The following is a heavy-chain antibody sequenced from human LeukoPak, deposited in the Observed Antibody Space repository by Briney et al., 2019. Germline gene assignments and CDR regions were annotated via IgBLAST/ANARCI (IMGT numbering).Heavy chain of an antibody. CDR3: ARGRADYDFWTSPFDY. CDR2: INHSGST. CDR1: GGSFSGYY. D-gene: IGHD3-3*01. J-gene: IGHJ4*02. Sequence: PSETLSLTGAVYGGSFSGYYWSWIRQPPGKGLEWIGEINHSGSTNYNPSLKSRVTISVDTSKNQFSLKLSSVTAADTAVYYCARGRADYDFWTSPFDYWGQGTLVTVSS. V-gene: IGHV4-34*01.